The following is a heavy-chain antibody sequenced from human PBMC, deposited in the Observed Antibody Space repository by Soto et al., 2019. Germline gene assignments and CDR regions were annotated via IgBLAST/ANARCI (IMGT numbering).Heavy chain of an antibody. J-gene: IGHJ4*02. Sequence: QVQLQESGPGLVKPSETLSLTCTVSGGSISSYYWSWIRQSPGKGLEWIGYIYYSGSTNYNPSLKSRVTLTLATSKNQFSLKLSSVTAADTAVYYCARRYGSSFDYWGQGTLVTVSS. CDR1: GGSISSYY. D-gene: IGHD4-17*01. CDR2: IYYSGST. CDR3: ARRYGSSFDY. V-gene: IGHV4-59*08.